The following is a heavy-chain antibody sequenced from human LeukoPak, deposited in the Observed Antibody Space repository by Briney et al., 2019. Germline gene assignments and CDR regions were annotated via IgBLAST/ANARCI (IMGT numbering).Heavy chain of an antibody. CDR1: GGSFSGYY. CDR2: INHSGST. J-gene: IGHJ4*02. CDR3: ARQPVTTQIDY. D-gene: IGHD4-17*01. V-gene: IGHV4-34*01. Sequence: SETLSLTCAVYGGSFSGYYWSWIRQPPGKGLEWIGEINHSGSTNYNPSLKSRVTKSVDTSKNQFSLKLSSVTAADTAVYYCARQPVTTQIDYWGQGTLVTVSS.